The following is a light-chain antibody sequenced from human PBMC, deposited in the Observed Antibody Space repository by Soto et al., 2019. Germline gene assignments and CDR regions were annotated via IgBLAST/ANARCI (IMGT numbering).Light chain of an antibody. V-gene: IGLV2-23*02. CDR1: GSDVGAYNL. Sequence: QSALTQPSSVSGSPGQSITISCAGTGSDVGAYNLVSWYQQHPGKAPKPIICEVNTRTSGISNRFSGSKSGDTASLTISGLQAEDEAEYFCCSYAGTAPYVFGAGTKVPVL. CDR3: CSYAGTAPYV. J-gene: IGLJ1*01. CDR2: EVN.